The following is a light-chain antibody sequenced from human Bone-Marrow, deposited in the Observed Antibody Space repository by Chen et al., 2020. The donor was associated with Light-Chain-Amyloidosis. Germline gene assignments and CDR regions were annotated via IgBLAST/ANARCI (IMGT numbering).Light chain of an antibody. CDR2: GNS. Sequence: QSVLTQPPSVSRAPGQRVTISCTGSSFNIGTGHDVHWYQQLPGTAPKLLIYGNSNRPSGVPDRFPGSKSGTSASLAITGLQAEDEADYYCQSYDSSLSGKVFGGGTKLTVL. J-gene: IGLJ3*02. V-gene: IGLV1-40*01. CDR1: SFNIGTGHD. CDR3: QSYDSSLSGKV.